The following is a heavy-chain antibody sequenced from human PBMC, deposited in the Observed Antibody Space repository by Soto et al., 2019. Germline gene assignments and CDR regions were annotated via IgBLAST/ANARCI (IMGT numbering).Heavy chain of an antibody. V-gene: IGHV4-61*01. CDR2: VYHTGRT. Sequence: QVQLQESGPGLVKPSETLSLTCTVSGGSFKSGSYSWSLIRQPPGKGLEWIGYVYHTGRTSYDPYLNSRVSISMDPSNNQFSLNLDSVTAADTAVYFCARDFAYFDSWGQGTLVTVSS. CDR3: ARDFAYFDS. J-gene: IGHJ4*02. D-gene: IGHD3-3*01. CDR1: GGSFKSGSYS.